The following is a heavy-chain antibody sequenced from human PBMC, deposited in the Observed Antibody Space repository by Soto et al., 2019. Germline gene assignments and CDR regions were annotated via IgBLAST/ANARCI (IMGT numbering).Heavy chain of an antibody. CDR2: IMPVFATP. J-gene: IGHJ6*02. V-gene: IGHV1-69*12. CDR1: GGTFSTSA. Sequence: QVQLMQSGAEVKKPGSSVKVSCKASGGTFSTSAISWVRQAPGEGLEWVGGIMPVFATPDYAQKFQGRVTISADXSTXTAYLELTXXTTDDTAVYYCARDKDRQQLGGNYYYILDVWGQGTAITVSS. D-gene: IGHD3-3*02. CDR3: ARDKDRQQLGGNYYYILDV.